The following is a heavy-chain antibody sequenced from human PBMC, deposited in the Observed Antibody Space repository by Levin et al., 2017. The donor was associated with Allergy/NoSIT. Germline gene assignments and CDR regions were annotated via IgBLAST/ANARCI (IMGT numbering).Heavy chain of an antibody. CDR3: ARVWRFGELLADY. D-gene: IGHD3-10*01. CDR2: INAGNGNT. J-gene: IGHJ4*02. Sequence: GESLKISCKASGYTFTSYAMHWVRQAPGQRLEWMGWINAGNGNTKYSQKFQGRVTITRDTSASTAYMELSSLRSEDTAVYYCARVWRFGELLADYWGQGTLVTVSS. CDR1: GYTFTSYA. V-gene: IGHV1-3*01.